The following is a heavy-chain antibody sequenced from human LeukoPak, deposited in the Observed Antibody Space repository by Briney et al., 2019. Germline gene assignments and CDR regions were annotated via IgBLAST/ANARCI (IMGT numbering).Heavy chain of an antibody. V-gene: IGHV1-2*02. J-gene: IGHJ4*02. CDR3: ARLLTLRGVHSPPDY. D-gene: IGHD3-10*01. Sequence: ASVKVSCKASGYTFTGYYIHWVRQAPGPGLEWMGWINPNTGATNYAQNFQGRVTMTRDTSNSTAYMELSSLTSDDTAVYYCARLLTLRGVHSPPDYWGQGTLVTVSS. CDR1: GYTFTGYY. CDR2: INPNTGAT.